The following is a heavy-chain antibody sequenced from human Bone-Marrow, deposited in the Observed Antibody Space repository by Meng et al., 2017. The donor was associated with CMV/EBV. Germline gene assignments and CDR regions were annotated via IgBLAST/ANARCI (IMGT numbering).Heavy chain of an antibody. J-gene: IGHJ4*02. D-gene: IGHD6-13*01. Sequence: GEYLKISCAASGFTFSSYSMNWVRQAPGKGLEWVSSISSSSSYIYYADSVKGRFTISRDNAKNSLYLQMNSLRAEDTAVYYCARDKVAAAGYYFDYWGQGTLVTVSS. CDR1: GFTFSSYS. V-gene: IGHV3-21*01. CDR3: ARDKVAAAGYYFDY. CDR2: ISSSSSYI.